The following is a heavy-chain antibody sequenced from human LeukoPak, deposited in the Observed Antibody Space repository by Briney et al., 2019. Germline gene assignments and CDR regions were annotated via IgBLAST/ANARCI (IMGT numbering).Heavy chain of an antibody. V-gene: IGHV4-4*02. J-gene: IGHJ4*02. D-gene: IGHD3-22*01. Sequence: PSGTLSLTCAVSGGSISSSNWWRWVRQPPGKGLEWIGEIYHSGSTNYNPSLKSRVTISVDKSKNQFSLKLSSVTAADTAVYYCARFPRYYYDSSGTNGYFDYWGQGTLVTVSS. CDR3: ARFPRYYYDSSGTNGYFDY. CDR2: IYHSGST. CDR1: GGSISSSNW.